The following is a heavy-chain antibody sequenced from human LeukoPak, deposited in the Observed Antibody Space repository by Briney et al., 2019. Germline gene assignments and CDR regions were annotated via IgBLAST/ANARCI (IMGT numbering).Heavy chain of an antibody. Sequence: PSETLSLTCAVSGGSISSGGYSWSWIRQPPEKGLEWIGYIYHGGSTYYNSSLKNRVTMSVDGSKNQFSLKLNSVTAADTAVYYCARGGAAPYCFDYWGPGTLVTVSS. CDR1: GGSISSGGYS. J-gene: IGHJ4*02. V-gene: IGHV4-30-2*01. CDR2: IYHGGST. CDR3: ARGGAAPYCFDY. D-gene: IGHD3-16*01.